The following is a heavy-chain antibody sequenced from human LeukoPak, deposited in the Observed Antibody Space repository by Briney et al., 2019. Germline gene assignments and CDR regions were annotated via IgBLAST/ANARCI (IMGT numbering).Heavy chain of an antibody. CDR2: IVTATNTM. J-gene: IGHJ4*02. V-gene: IGHV3-48*02. CDR1: EFTFSRYS. CDR3: ARAKTWLQLRGIYYDFDY. Sequence: GGSLRLSCAASEFTFSRYSMKWGRQAPGEGLEWISYIVTATNTMFYADSVKGRFTISRDNAKSSLYLQVNSLRDEDTAVYYCARAKTWLQLRGIYYDFDYWGQGTLVSVSS. D-gene: IGHD5-24*01.